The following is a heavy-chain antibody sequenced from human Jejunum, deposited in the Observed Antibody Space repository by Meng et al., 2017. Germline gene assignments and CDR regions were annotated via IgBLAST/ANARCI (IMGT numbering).Heavy chain of an antibody. CDR3: VRDPGWSAFDI. CDR1: GFNFRDSW. J-gene: IGHJ3*02. D-gene: IGHD6-19*01. CDR2: IKQDGSER. V-gene: IGHV3-7*01. Sequence: GGSLRLSCAASGFNFRDSWRNWIRQAPGKGLEWVGIIKQDGSERGYSGSVKGRFTISRDNARNTLYLQRNSLRAEDTAIYYCVRDPGWSAFDIWGQGTVVTGSS.